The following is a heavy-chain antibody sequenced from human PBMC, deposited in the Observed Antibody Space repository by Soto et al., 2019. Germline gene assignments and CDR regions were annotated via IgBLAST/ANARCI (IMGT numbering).Heavy chain of an antibody. CDR2: ILSKAGNYAT. V-gene: IGHV3-73*01. CDR1: GFIFSGSA. Sequence: EVQLVESGGGLVQPGGSLKLSCAASGFIFSGSAVHWVRQASGKGLEWVGRILSKAGNYATAYPAYRKGRFTISRDDSENKAFLQMNSMKTEDTAVYYCIRGGSPYYYDYWGQGTLVAVSS. CDR3: IRGGSPYYYDY. J-gene: IGHJ4*02.